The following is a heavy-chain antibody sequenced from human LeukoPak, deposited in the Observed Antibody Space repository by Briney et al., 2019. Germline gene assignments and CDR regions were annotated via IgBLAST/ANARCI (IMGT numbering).Heavy chain of an antibody. V-gene: IGHV3-23*01. J-gene: IGHJ4*02. CDR2: ISGSGGST. D-gene: IGHD4-17*01. CDR3: AKVIQGYGDYFDY. Sequence: GGSLRLSCAASGFTFSNYAVSWVRQAPGKGLEWVSAISGSGGSTYYADSVKGRFTISRDNSKNTLYLQMNSLRAEDTAVYYCAKVIQGYGDYFDYWGQGTLVTVSS. CDR1: GFTFSNYA.